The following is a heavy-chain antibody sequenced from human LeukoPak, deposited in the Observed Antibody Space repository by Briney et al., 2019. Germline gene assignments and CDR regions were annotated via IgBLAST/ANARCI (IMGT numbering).Heavy chain of an antibody. V-gene: IGHV3-53*01. D-gene: IGHD2-21*01. CDR2: IYSGGSV. CDR1: GVTVNSNY. J-gene: IGHJ4*02. CDR3: HIYGY. Sequence: GGSLRLSCAASGVTVNSNYMSWVRQAPGKGLEWVSVIYSGGSVDYAESVKGRFTISRDNSKNMLYLQMNSLRADDTAVYYCHIYGYWGQGTLVTVSS.